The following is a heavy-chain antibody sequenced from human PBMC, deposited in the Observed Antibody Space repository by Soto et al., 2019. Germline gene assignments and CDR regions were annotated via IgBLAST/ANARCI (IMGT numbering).Heavy chain of an antibody. Sequence: HPGGSLRLSCAASGFTFNNYAMSWVRQAPGEGLEWVSAISGSGGTTYYAESVKGRFTISRDNSKNTLYLQMNSLRAEDTAVYYCAKDLTGTPNWFDPWGQGTLVTVSS. J-gene: IGHJ5*02. CDR2: ISGSGGTT. D-gene: IGHD1-7*01. CDR3: AKDLTGTPNWFDP. CDR1: GFTFNNYA. V-gene: IGHV3-23*01.